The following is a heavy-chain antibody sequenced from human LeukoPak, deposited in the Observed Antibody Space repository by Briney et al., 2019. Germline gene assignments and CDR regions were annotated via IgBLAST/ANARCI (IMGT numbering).Heavy chain of an antibody. D-gene: IGHD3-10*01. V-gene: IGHV3-48*02. CDR3: ARDYPDSYGSGSYYVDY. Sequence: GGSLRLSCAASGFTFSSYSMNWVRQAPGKGLEWVSYISSSSSTIYYADSVKGRFTISRDNAKNSLYLQMNSLRDEDTAVYYCARDYPDSYGSGSYYVDYWGQGTLVTVSS. J-gene: IGHJ4*02. CDR2: ISSSSSTI. CDR1: GFTFSSYS.